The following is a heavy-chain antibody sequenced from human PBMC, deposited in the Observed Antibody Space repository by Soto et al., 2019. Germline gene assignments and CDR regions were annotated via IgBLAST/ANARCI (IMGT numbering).Heavy chain of an antibody. CDR1: GGSFGGYY. J-gene: IGHJ4*02. Sequence: QVQLQQWGAGLLKPSETLSLTCAVYGGSFGGYYWSWIRHPPGKGLEWIGEINHSGSTNYNPSLKSRVTISVDTSKNQFSLKLSSVTAADTAVYYCALVVAGPDYWGQGTLVTVSS. CDR3: ALVVAGPDY. V-gene: IGHV4-34*01. CDR2: INHSGST. D-gene: IGHD2-15*01.